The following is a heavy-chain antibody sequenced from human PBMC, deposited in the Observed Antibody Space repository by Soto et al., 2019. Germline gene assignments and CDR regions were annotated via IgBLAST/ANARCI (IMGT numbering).Heavy chain of an antibody. CDR2: ISAYNGNT. CDR1: RYGFTSNG. Sequence: GVSAKLSSEDCRYGFTSNGLSRVRQDPGQGLEWMGWISAYNGNTNYAQKLQGRVTMTTDTSTSTAYMELRSLRSDDTAVYYCARVPLIAAAGPNYYGMDVWGQGTTVTVSS. V-gene: IGHV1-18*01. CDR3: ARVPLIAAAGPNYYGMDV. D-gene: IGHD6-13*01. J-gene: IGHJ6*02.